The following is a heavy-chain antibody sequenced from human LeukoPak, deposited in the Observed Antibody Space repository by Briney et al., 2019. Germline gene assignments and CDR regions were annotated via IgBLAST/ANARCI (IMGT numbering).Heavy chain of an antibody. CDR2: INPNSGGT. D-gene: IGHD6-19*01. J-gene: IGHJ6*03. Sequence: ASVKVSCKASGYTFTGYYMHWVRQAPGQGLEWMGWINPNSGGTNYAQKFQGRVTMTRDTSISTAYMELSSLRSEDTAVYYCARGRAVAGKRKNRYYYMDVWGKGPRSPSP. CDR3: ARGRAVAGKRKNRYYYMDV. V-gene: IGHV1-2*02. CDR1: GYTFTGYY.